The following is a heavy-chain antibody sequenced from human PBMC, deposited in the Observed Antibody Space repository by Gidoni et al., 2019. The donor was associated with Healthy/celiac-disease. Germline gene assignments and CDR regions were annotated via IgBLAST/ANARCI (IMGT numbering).Heavy chain of an antibody. V-gene: IGHV3-53*01. D-gene: IGHD5-18*01. J-gene: IGHJ4*02. Sequence: EVQLVESGGGLIQPGGSLRLSCAASGFTVSSNYMSWVRQAPGKGLEWVSVIYSGGSTYYADSVKGRFTISRDNSKNTLYLQMNSLRAEDTAVYYCARVVRGGYSYGQYYFDYWGQGTLVTVSS. CDR3: ARVVRGGYSYGQYYFDY. CDR1: GFTVSSNY. CDR2: IYSGGST.